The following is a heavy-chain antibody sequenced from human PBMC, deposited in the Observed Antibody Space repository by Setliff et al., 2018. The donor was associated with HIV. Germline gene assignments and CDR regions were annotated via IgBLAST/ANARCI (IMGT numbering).Heavy chain of an antibody. CDR3: ARDREAGDWYFDL. Sequence: ASVKVSCKASGYIFSSYGISWVRQAPGQGLEWMGWISAYNGNINYAQKFQGRVTMTTDTSTSTAHMELRSLRSDDTAVYYCARDREAGDWYFDLWGRGTLSTVSS. CDR1: GYIFSSYG. V-gene: IGHV1-18*01. D-gene: IGHD6-13*01. CDR2: ISAYNGNI. J-gene: IGHJ2*01.